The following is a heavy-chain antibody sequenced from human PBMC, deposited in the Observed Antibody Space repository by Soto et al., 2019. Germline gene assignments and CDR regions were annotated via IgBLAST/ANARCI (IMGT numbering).Heavy chain of an antibody. Sequence: QVQLVESGGGVGLPGTSLRLSCAASGLTFNTYAMNWIRLAPGKGLEWVAVISNDGSNKYYADSVKGRFTISRDNSKNTVYLQMNSLRGEDTGVYYCASGRGYCSESSCSYFDYFQHWGQGALVIVSS. V-gene: IGHV3-30*03. CDR1: GLTFNTYA. J-gene: IGHJ1*01. CDR2: ISNDGSNK. CDR3: ASGRGYCSESSCSYFDYFQH. D-gene: IGHD2-2*01.